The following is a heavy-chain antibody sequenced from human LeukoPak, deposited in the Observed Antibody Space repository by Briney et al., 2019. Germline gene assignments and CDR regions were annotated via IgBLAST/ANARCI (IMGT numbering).Heavy chain of an antibody. D-gene: IGHD5-18*01. Sequence: GGSLRLSCATSGFTFSSYAMSWVRQAPGKGLEWVSSTFQGGGEIHYADSVRGRFTISRDNSRSTLFLQMNSLRGGDTAIYYCATYRQVMLPFEAWGRGTLVTVSS. J-gene: IGHJ5*02. V-gene: IGHV3-23*01. CDR1: GFTFSSYA. CDR2: TFQGGGEI. CDR3: ATYRQVMLPFEA.